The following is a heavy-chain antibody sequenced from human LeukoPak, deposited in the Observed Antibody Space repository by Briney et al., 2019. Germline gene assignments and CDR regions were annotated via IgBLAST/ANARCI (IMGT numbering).Heavy chain of an antibody. CDR2: IIPIFGTA. CDR3: ARRGYGGKEGWFDH. CDR1: GYTFTSYD. V-gene: IGHV1-69*06. D-gene: IGHD4-23*01. Sequence: SVKVSCKASGYTFTSYDIYWVRQAPGQGLEWMGGIIPIFGTANNAQKFQGRVTITADKSTSTAYMERSSLRSEDTAVYYCARRGYGGKEGWFDHWGQGTLVTVSS. J-gene: IGHJ5*02.